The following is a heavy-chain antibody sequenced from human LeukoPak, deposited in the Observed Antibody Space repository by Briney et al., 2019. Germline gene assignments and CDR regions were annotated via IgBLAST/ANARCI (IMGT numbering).Heavy chain of an antibody. V-gene: IGHV3-23*01. CDR1: GFTFSSYA. D-gene: IGHD2-2*01. Sequence: GGSLRLSCAASGFTFSSYAMNWVRQAPGKGLEWVSGISGSGASTYYAASVKGRFTISRDNSKNTVYLQMNSLRAEDTAVYYCAKRGYCSSTSCSFQDYWGQGTLVTVSS. CDR2: ISGSGAST. CDR3: AKRGYCSSTSCSFQDY. J-gene: IGHJ4*02.